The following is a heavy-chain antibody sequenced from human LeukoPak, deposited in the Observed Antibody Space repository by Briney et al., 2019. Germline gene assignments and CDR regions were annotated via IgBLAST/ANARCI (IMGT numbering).Heavy chain of an antibody. CDR3: AKAHHVVVIEFDY. Sequence: PGGSLRLSCAASGFTFSSYAMSWVRQAPGKGLEWVSAISGSGGSTYYADSVKGRFTISRDNSKNTLYPQMNSLRAEDTAVYYCAKAHHVVVIEFDYWGQGTLVTVSS. J-gene: IGHJ4*02. D-gene: IGHD2-21*01. CDR1: GFTFSSYA. V-gene: IGHV3-23*01. CDR2: ISGSGGST.